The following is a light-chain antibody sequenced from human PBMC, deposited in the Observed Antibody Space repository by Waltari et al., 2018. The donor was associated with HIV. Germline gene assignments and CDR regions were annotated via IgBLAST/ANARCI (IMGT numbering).Light chain of an antibody. V-gene: IGLV7-43*01. CDR3: LLYYGGAQFWV. CDR2: STS. J-gene: IGLJ3*02. CDR1: TGAVTSGYY. Sequence: QTVVTQEPSLTVSPGGTVTLTCASSTGAVTSGYYPNWFQQKPGQVPRALIYSTSNKYSGTPARFSGSLLGGKAALTLSGVQPEDEAEYYCLLYYGGAQFWVFGGGTKLTVL.